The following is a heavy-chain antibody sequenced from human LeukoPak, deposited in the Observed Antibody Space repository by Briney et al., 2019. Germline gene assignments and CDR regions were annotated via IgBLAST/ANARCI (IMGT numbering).Heavy chain of an antibody. CDR1: GFTFSSYA. Sequence: GGSLRLSCVASGFTFSSYAMSWVRQAPGKGLQWVSAISGSGGSTYYAGSVKGRFTISRDNSKNTLYLQMNSLRAEDTAVYYCAKVPRWELLTYFDYWGQGTLVTVSS. J-gene: IGHJ4*02. V-gene: IGHV3-23*01. CDR3: AKVPRWELLTYFDY. D-gene: IGHD1-26*01. CDR2: ISGSGGST.